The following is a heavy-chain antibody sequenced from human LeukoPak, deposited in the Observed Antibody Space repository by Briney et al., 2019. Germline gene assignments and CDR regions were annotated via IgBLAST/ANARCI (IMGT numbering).Heavy chain of an antibody. Sequence: GGSLRLSCAASTFTVSGDYMSWVRQAPGKGLEWVSYISASGSNIYYLDSVKGRFTVSRDNAMNSLFLQMDRPRAEDTAVYYCVRVKGTYFDFWGQGTLVTVSS. CDR2: ISASGSNI. J-gene: IGHJ4*02. CDR1: TFTVSGDY. D-gene: IGHD1-1*01. V-gene: IGHV3-11*04. CDR3: VRVKGTYFDF.